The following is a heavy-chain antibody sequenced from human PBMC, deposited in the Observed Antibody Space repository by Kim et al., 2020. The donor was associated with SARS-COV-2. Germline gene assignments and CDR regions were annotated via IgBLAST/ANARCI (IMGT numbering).Heavy chain of an antibody. CDR1: GFSSSSHW. V-gene: IGHV3-7*01. CDR3: VRKNAFDL. Sequence: GGSLRLSCAASGFSSSSHWMSWVRQAPGKGLEWVANIKHDEIEKHYVDSVKGRFTISRDNAKNSLYLQMNSLRAEDTAVYYCVRKNAFDLWGQGTMVTVSS. CDR2: IKHDEIEK. J-gene: IGHJ3*01.